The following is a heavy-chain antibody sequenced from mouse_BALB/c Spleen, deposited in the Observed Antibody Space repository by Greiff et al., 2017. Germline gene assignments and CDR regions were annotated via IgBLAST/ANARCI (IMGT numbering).Heavy chain of an antibody. CDR1: GFTFSDYY. V-gene: IGHV5-4*02. CDR3: ARDDYYYGSYAMDY. Sequence: EVQRVESGGGLVKPGGSLKLSCAASGFTFSDYYMYWVRQTPEKRLEWVATISDGGSYTYYPDSVKGRFTISRDNAKNNLYLQMSSLKSEDTAMYYCARDDYYYGSYAMDYWGQGTSVTVSS. CDR2: ISDGGSYT. J-gene: IGHJ4*01. D-gene: IGHD1-1*01.